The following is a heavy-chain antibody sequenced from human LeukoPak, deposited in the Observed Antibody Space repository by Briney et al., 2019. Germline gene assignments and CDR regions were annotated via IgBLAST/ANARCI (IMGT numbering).Heavy chain of an antibody. J-gene: IGHJ6*02. CDR1: GYTFTSYA. D-gene: IGHD3-22*01. V-gene: IGHV1-3*01. CDR3: ARGIVVVINPDYYYYGMDV. Sequence: ASVKVSCKASGYTFTSYAMHWVRQAPGQRLEWMGWINAGNGNTKYSQKFQGRVTITADESTSTAYMELSSLRSEDTAVYYCARGIVVVINPDYYYYGMDVWGQGTTVTVSS. CDR2: INAGNGNT.